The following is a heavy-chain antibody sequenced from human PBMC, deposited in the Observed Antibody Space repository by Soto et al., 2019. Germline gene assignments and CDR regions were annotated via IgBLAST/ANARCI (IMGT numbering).Heavy chain of an antibody. J-gene: IGHJ6*02. CDR3: AKITAAGTPGGSYYYYGMDV. D-gene: IGHD6-13*01. CDR1: GFTFSSYA. V-gene: IGHV3-23*01. CDR2: ISGSGGST. Sequence: GGSLRLSCAASGFTFSSYAMSWVRQAPGKGLEWVSAISGSGGSTYYADSVKGRFTISRDNSKNTLYLQMNSLRAEDTAVYYCAKITAAGTPGGSYYYYGMDVWGQGTTVTVSS.